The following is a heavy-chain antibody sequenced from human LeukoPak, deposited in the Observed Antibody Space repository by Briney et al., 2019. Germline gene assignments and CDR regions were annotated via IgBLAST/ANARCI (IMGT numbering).Heavy chain of an antibody. CDR1: GGSISSYY. CDR2: IYYSGST. Sequence: SETLSLTCTVSGGSISSYYWSWIRQPPGKGLEWIGYIYYSGSTNYNPSLKNRVTVSVATSKNQFSLKLSSVTAADTAVYYCAREGDTAMVTQSLFDYWGQGTLVTVSS. CDR3: AREGDTAMVTQSLFDY. V-gene: IGHV4-59*12. D-gene: IGHD5-18*01. J-gene: IGHJ4*02.